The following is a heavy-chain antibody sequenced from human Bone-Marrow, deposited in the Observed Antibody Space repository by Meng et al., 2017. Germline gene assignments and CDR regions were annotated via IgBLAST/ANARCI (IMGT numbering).Heavy chain of an antibody. D-gene: IGHD2-15*01. Sequence: SVKVSCKASGGTFSSYAISWVRQAPGQGLEWMGGIIPIFGTANYAQKFQGRVTITTDESTSTACMELSSLRSEDTAVYYCARDGDCSGGSCYHGGDYWGQGTLVTVSS. CDR3: ARDGDCSGGSCYHGGDY. V-gene: IGHV1-69*05. CDR1: GGTFSSYA. J-gene: IGHJ4*02. CDR2: IIPIFGTA.